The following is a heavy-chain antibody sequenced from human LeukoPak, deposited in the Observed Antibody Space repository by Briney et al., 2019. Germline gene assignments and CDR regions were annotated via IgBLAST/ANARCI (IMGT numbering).Heavy chain of an antibody. D-gene: IGHD2-15*01. CDR2: INSDGSST. Sequence: GGSLRLSCAASGFTFSSYWMHWVRQAPGKGLEWVARINSDGSSTSYADSVKGRCTSARDNAKNTLYLQMNSLRAEDTAVYYCARDPRDIVVVVAATSTGGQGTLVTVSS. CDR1: GFTFSSYW. CDR3: ARDPRDIVVVVAATST. J-gene: IGHJ4*02. V-gene: IGHV3-74*01.